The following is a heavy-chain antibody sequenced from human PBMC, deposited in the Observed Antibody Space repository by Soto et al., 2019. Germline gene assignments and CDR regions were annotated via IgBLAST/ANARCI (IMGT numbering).Heavy chain of an antibody. Sequence: SETLSLTCAVYGGSFSGYYWSWIRQPPGKGLEWIGEINHIGSTNNNPSLKSRVTTSVDTSKKQFSLKLSSVTAADTAVYYCAGLFPYVSSGYHLNYLGQGTLVTVSS. V-gene: IGHV4-34*01. D-gene: IGHD3-22*01. CDR3: AGLFPYVSSGYHLNY. J-gene: IGHJ4*02. CDR2: INHIGST. CDR1: GGSFSGYY.